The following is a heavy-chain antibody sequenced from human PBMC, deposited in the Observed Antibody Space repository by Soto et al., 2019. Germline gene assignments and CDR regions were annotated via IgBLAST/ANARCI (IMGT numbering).Heavy chain of an antibody. D-gene: IGHD3-10*01. V-gene: IGHV3-74*01. J-gene: IGHJ3*01. Sequence: EVQLVESGGGLVQPGGSLRLSCAASGFTFSTYWMHWVRQAPGKGLVWVSRIKGDGSRTNEADSVKGRFTISRNNDKKALYLQINRLKAEDTAVFYCARGVRGHYGFDVWGPGTMVTVS. CDR2: IKGDGSRT. CDR1: GFTFSTYW. CDR3: ARGVRGHYGFDV.